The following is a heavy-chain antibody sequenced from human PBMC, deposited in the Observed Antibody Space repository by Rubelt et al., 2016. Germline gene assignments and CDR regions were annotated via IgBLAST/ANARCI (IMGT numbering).Heavy chain of an antibody. CDR3: APLCAVACTRYGMAV. CDR1: S. V-gene: IGHV1-24*01. Sequence: SMHWVRQAPVKGLEWMRGFDPEDGETIYAQQFQGRVTMTEDTSTDPTYMELSSLSSEDTAVSYCAPLCAVACTRYGMAVWGQGTTVTVSS. D-gene: IGHD2-8*01. CDR2: FDPEDGET. J-gene: IGHJ6*02.